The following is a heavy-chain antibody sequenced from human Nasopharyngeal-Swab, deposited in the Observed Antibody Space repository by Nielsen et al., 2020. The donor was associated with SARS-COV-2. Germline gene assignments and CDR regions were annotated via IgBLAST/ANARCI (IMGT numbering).Heavy chain of an antibody. V-gene: IGHV4-39*01. CDR3: ASQPSNWFDP. CDR2: IYYSGST. J-gene: IGHJ5*02. Sequence: LSCTVSGGSISSSSYYWGWIRQPPGKGLEWIGSIYYSGSTYYNPSLKSRVTISVDTSKNQFSLKLSSVTAADTAVYYCASQPSNWFDPWGQGTLVTVSS. CDR1: GGSISSSSYY.